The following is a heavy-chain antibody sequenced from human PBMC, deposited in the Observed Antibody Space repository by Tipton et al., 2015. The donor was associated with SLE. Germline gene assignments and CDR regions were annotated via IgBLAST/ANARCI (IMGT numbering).Heavy chain of an antibody. J-gene: IGHJ4*02. D-gene: IGHD6-6*01. CDR3: ARHGWGIAARPRYFDY. CDR2: IYYSGST. V-gene: IGHV4-39*01. CDR1: GGSISSSSYY. Sequence: TLSLTCTVSGGSISSSSYYWGWIRQPPGKGLEWIGSIYYSGSTYYNPSLKSRVTISVDTSKNQFSLKLSSVTAADTAVYYCARHGWGIAARPRYFDYWGQGTLVTVSS.